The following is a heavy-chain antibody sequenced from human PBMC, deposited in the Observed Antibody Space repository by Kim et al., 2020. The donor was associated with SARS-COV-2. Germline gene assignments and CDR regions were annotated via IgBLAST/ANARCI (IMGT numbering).Heavy chain of an antibody. V-gene: IGHV4-34*01. CDR2: INHSGST. Sequence: SETLSLTCAVYGGSFSGYYWSWIRQPPGKGLEWIGEINHSGSTNYNPSLKSRVTISVDTSKNQFSLKLSSVTAADTAVYYCARGRTGPGGSGWYAYYYYYMDVWGKGTTVTVSS. J-gene: IGHJ6*03. CDR1: GGSFSGYY. CDR3: ARGRTGPGGSGWYAYYYYYMDV. D-gene: IGHD6-19*01.